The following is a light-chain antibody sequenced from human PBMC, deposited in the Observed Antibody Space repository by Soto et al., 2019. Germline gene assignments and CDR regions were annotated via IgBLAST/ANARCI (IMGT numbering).Light chain of an antibody. CDR3: QQDNSFPIT. CDR2: AAS. Sequence: TKLTQSPSSVSTSVGDRVTITCRASEGISSWLAWYQQKPGKAPKLLLYAASSLQSGVPSRFCGRGSGTDFTLTISSLLPEDFASFYCQQDNSFPITFGQGTRLDI. CDR1: EGISSW. J-gene: IGKJ5*01. V-gene: IGKV1-12*01.